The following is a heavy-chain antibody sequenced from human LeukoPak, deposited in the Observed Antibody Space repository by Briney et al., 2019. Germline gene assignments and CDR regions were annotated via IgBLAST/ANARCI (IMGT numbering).Heavy chain of an antibody. J-gene: IGHJ4*02. CDR2: ISGSGGST. CDR1: GFTFSSYA. Sequence: GGSLRLSCAAPGFTFSSYAMSWVRQAPGKGLEWVSAISGSGGSTYYAGSVKGRFTISRDNSKNTLYLQMNSLRAEDTAVYYCAKEMKVATCFYFDYWGQGTLVTVSS. D-gene: IGHD5-12*01. V-gene: IGHV3-23*01. CDR3: AKEMKVATCFYFDY.